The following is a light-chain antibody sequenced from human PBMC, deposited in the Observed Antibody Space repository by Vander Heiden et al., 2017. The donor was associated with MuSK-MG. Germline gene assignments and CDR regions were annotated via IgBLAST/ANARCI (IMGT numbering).Light chain of an antibody. CDR1: SSDVGGYNY. CDR2: DVS. V-gene: IGLV2-14*03. CDR3: SSYTSSSTLYV. J-gene: IGLJ1*01. Sequence: QSALTQPAPVSVSPGQSSTISCTGTSSDVGGYNYVSWYQQHPGKAPKLMIYDVSNRPSGVSNRFSGSKSGNTASLTISGLQAEDEADYYCSSYTSSSTLYVFGTGTKVTVL.